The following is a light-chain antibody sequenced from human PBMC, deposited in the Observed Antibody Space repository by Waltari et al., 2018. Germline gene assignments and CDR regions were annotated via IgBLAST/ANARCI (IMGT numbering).Light chain of an antibody. V-gene: IGKV1-17*01. J-gene: IGKJ3*01. Sequence: DIRMTQSPSSLSASVGDTVTITCQASQGISSSLNWFQQKPGKTPKLLMFGATTLQSGVPSRFSGSGSGTEFTLTISSLQPEDSATYFCLQYKSYPLTFGPGTKLDIK. CDR1: QGISSS. CDR3: LQYKSYPLT. CDR2: GAT.